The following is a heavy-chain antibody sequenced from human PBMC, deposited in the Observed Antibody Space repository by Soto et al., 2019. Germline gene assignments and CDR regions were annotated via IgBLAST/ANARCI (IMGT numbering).Heavy chain of an antibody. CDR2: ISSGSDAI. D-gene: IGHD7-27*01. J-gene: IGHJ4*02. CDR1: GFTFTSSS. CDR3: SYVGINLGY. V-gene: IGHV3-48*02. Sequence: EVQLVESGGGLIQPGGSLRLSCAASGFTFTSSSMIWVRQAPGKGLEWVSYISSGSDAIYYADSVKGRFIISRDNAKNSVYLHMNSMRDEDTAVYYWSYVGINLGYWGQGTLVTVSS.